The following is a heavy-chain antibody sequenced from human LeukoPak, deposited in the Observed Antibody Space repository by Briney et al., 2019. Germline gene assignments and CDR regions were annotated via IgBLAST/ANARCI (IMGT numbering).Heavy chain of an antibody. Sequence: SETLSLTCTVSGGSISSYYWSWIRQPPGKGLEWIGYIYYSGSTNYNPSLKSRVTISVDTSKNQFSLKLSPVTAADTAVYYCASMPTSGYSYGLFDYWGQGTLVTVSS. J-gene: IGHJ4*02. CDR3: ASMPTSGYSYGLFDY. D-gene: IGHD5-18*01. V-gene: IGHV4-59*01. CDR2: IYYSGST. CDR1: GGSISSYY.